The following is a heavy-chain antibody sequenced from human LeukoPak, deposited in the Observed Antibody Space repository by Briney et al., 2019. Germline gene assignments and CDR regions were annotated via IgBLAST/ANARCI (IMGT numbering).Heavy chain of an antibody. CDR1: GFTFSSYG. D-gene: IGHD6-13*01. CDR3: AKDRIAAAGVYYFDY. J-gene: IGHJ4*02. Sequence: GGSLRLSCAASGFTFSSYGMHWVRQAPGKGLEWVAVISYDGSNKYYADSVKGRFTISRDNSKNTLYLQMNSLRAEDTAVYHCAKDRIAAAGVYYFDYWGQGTLVTVSS. CDR2: ISYDGSNK. V-gene: IGHV3-30*18.